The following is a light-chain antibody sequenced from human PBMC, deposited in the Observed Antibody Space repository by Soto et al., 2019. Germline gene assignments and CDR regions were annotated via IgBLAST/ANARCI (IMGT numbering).Light chain of an antibody. Sequence: DIQMTQSPSSLSASVEDRVIITCRASLSISFYLNWYQHRPGKAPQLLIYGASTLRSVVPSRFSGRGSGTDFTLSITSLIPEVFTNFSWQEDYTSTRTFGQGTTAEI. V-gene: IGKV1-39*01. CDR3: QEDYTSTRT. CDR1: LSISFY. J-gene: IGKJ1*01. CDR2: GAS.